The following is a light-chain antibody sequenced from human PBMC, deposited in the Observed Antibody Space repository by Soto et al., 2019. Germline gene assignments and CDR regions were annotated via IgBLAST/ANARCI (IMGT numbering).Light chain of an antibody. CDR1: QSVRSN. J-gene: IGKJ1*01. CDR2: GAS. V-gene: IGKV3-15*01. Sequence: EIVMTQSPATLSVSPGERAALSCRASQSVRSNLGWYQQKSGQAPRLLIYGASTRATGAPARFSGNGSGTEFTLTISSLKSEDFAVYYCQQYNTWPPTFGQGTKVEIK. CDR3: QQYNTWPPT.